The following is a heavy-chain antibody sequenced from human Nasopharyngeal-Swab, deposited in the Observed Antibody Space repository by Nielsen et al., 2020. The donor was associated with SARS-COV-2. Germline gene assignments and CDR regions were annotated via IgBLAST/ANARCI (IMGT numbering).Heavy chain of an antibody. J-gene: IGHJ4*01. V-gene: IGHV3-21*01. Sequence: GGSLRPSCAASGFTFSSYNMNWVPQAPGKGLEWVSSISTTNGSMDYADSVKGRFTISRDNAKNSLFLQMNNLRVEDTAVYYCARGSVYHTLLYWGHGSLVIVS. D-gene: IGHD3-3*01. CDR3: ARGSVYHTLLY. CDR1: GFTFSSYN. CDR2: ISTTNGSM.